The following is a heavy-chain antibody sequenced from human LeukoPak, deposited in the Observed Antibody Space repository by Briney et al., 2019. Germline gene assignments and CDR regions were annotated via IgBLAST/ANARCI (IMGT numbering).Heavy chain of an antibody. Sequence: GGSLRLSSAESGFTFSSDLMRWGREAPGEGRERVANIKQDGGEKYYVDSVKGRFTTSRDNAKNSLYLQMNSLRVEDTAIYYCAKVAKYYSGPETYYFFEHWGQGTPVTASS. V-gene: IGHV3-7*01. D-gene: IGHD3-10*01. CDR2: IKQDGGEK. J-gene: IGHJ4*02. CDR1: GFTFSSDL. CDR3: AKVAKYYSGPETYYFFEH.